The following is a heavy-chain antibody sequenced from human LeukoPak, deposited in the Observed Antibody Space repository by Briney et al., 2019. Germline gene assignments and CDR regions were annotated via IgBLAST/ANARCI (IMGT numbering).Heavy chain of an antibody. Sequence: GGSLRLSCAASGFTFSSYAMHWVRQAPGKGLEWVAVISYDGSNKYYADSVKGRFTISRDNSKNSLYLQMNSLRAEDTAIYYCVRDRGTYRPIDYWGQGTLVTVSS. D-gene: IGHD1-26*01. CDR1: GFTFSSYA. CDR2: ISYDGSNK. J-gene: IGHJ4*02. CDR3: VRDRGTYRPIDY. V-gene: IGHV3-30-3*01.